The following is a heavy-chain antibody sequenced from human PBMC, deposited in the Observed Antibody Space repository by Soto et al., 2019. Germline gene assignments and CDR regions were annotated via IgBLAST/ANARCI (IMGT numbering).Heavy chain of an antibody. CDR2: IIPILGIA. D-gene: IGHD2-21*01. CDR1: GGTFSSYT. V-gene: IGHV1-69*04. CDR3: ARDPPYCGGDCYSSI. Sequence: GASVKVSCKASGGTFSSYTISWVRQAPGQGLEWMGRIIPILGIANYAQKFQGRVTITADKSTSTAYTELSSLRSEDTAVYYCARDPPYCGGDCYSSIWGQGTMVTVSS. J-gene: IGHJ3*02.